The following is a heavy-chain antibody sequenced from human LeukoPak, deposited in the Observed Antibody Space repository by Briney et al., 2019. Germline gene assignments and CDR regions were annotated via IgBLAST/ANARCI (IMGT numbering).Heavy chain of an antibody. CDR3: ASSRDGYNPLDY. D-gene: IGHD5-24*01. CDR1: GGSISSGGYS. V-gene: IGHV4-30-2*01. Sequence: NPSETLSLTCTVSGGSISSGGYSWSWIRQPPGKGLEWIGYIYHSGSTYYNPSLKSRVTISVDRSKNQFSLKLSSVTAADTAVYYCASSRDGYNPLDYWGQGTLVTVSS. CDR2: IYHSGST. J-gene: IGHJ4*02.